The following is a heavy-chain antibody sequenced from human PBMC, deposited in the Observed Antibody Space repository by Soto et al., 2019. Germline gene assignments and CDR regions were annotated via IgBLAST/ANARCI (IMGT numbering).Heavy chain of an antibody. CDR1: GFTFSNYA. CDR3: AKEGTSGLYYFDY. V-gene: IGHV3-23*01. CDR2: ISGSGDTS. D-gene: IGHD6-19*01. J-gene: IGHJ4*02. Sequence: EVQLLESGGGLVQPGGSPRLSCAASGFTFSNYAISWVRQAPGKGLEWVSIISGSGDTSYYADSVKGRFTISRDNSRNTLYLQMNSLRAGDSAKYYCAKEGTSGLYYFDYWGPGTLVTVSS.